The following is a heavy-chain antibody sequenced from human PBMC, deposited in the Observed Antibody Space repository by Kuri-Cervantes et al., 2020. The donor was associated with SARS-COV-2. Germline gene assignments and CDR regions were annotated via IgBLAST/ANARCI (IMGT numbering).Heavy chain of an antibody. CDR1: GGTFSSYA. Sequence: PSVKVSCKASGGTFSSYAISWVRQAPGQGLEWMGGIIPIFGTANYAQKFQGRVTITADESTSTAYMELSSLRSEDTAVYYCASLGDAGDLSPPFDYWGQGTLVTVSS. CDR2: IIPIFGTA. D-gene: IGHD3-16*01. CDR3: ASLGDAGDLSPPFDY. J-gene: IGHJ4*02. V-gene: IGHV1-69*13.